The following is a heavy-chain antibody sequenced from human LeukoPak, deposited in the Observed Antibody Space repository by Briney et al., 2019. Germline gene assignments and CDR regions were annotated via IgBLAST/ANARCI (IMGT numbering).Heavy chain of an antibody. CDR2: IYCSGST. V-gene: IGHV4-59*05. CDR3: ARGATVVTSYGEYFQH. D-gene: IGHD4-23*01. CDR1: GGSISSYS. Sequence: SETLSLTCTVSGGSISSYSWSWMRQPAGKGLEWIGSIYCSGSTYYNPSLKSRVTISVDTSKNQFSLRLSSVTAADTAVYYCARGATVVTSYGEYFQHWGQGTLVTVSS. J-gene: IGHJ1*01.